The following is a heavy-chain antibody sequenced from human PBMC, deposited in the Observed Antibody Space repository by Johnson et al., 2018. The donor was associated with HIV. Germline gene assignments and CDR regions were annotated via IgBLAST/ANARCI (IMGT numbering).Heavy chain of an antibody. D-gene: IGHD6-19*01. CDR3: ARGEGSGWHVAGAFDS. Sequence: QVQLVESGGGVVRPGGSLRLSCAASGFTVSSNYMSWVRQAPGKGLEWVAVISYDGSNKYYADSVKGRFTISRDNSKNTLYLQMNSLRAEDTAVYYCARGEGSGWHVAGAFDSWGQGTMVTVSS. J-gene: IGHJ3*02. V-gene: IGHV3-30*03. CDR2: ISYDGSNK. CDR1: GFTVSSNY.